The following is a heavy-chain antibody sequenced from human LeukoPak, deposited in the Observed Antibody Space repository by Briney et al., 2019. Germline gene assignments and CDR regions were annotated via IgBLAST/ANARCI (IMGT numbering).Heavy chain of an antibody. J-gene: IGHJ4*02. V-gene: IGHV4-59*01. D-gene: IGHD1-26*01. CDR1: VGTLSSYY. CDR2: IYYSGST. Sequence: PSETLSLTCPVSVGTLSSYYWSWLRQPPGKGLEGVGYIYYSGSTNYNPSLKSRVTISVDTSKNQLSLKLSSVTAADTAVYYCARSQWEPTEYYFDYWGQGTLVTVSS. CDR3: ARSQWEPTEYYFDY.